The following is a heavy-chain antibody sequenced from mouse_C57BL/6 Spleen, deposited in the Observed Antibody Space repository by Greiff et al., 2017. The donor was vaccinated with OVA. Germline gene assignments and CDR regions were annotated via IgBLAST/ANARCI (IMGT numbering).Heavy chain of an antibody. CDR3: ARWDYDGTQYNYAMDY. J-gene: IGHJ4*01. D-gene: IGHD2-4*01. V-gene: IGHV5-6*01. CDR1: GFTFSSYG. CDR2: ISSGGSYT. Sequence: EVMLVESGGDLVKPGGSLKLSCAAFGFTFSSYGMSWVRQTPDKRLEWVATISSGGSYTYYPDSVKGRFTISRDNAKNTLYLQMSSLKSEDTAMYYCARWDYDGTQYNYAMDYWGQGTSVTVSS.